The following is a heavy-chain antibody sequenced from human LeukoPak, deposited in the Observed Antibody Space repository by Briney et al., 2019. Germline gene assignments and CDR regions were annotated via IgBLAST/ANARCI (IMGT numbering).Heavy chain of an antibody. D-gene: IGHD3-22*01. CDR2: MNPNSGNT. J-gene: IGHJ4*02. Sequence: ASVKVSCKASGYTFTSYDINWVRQATGQGLEWMGWMNPNSGNTGYAQKFQGRVTMTRNTSISTAYMELSSLRSEDTAVYYCARGLPGYYDSSGYPDYWGQGTLVTVSS. CDR1: GYTFTSYD. CDR3: ARGLPGYYDSSGYPDY. V-gene: IGHV1-8*01.